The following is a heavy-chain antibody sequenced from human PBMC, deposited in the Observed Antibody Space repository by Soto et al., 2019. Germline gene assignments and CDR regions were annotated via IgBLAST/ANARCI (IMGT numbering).Heavy chain of an antibody. D-gene: IGHD2-21*02. V-gene: IGHV3-21*01. CDR1: VFTFSSYS. CDR2: IGTRSDV. J-gene: IGHJ6*02. CDR3: AREETAWPLAYGLDV. Sequence: LRLSCAASVFTFSSYSIHWVRQAPGKGLEWVSSIGTRSDVYYADSVKGRFTISRDNAKNSMALQMNSLRAEDTGVYYCAREETAWPLAYGLDVWGQGTTVTVS.